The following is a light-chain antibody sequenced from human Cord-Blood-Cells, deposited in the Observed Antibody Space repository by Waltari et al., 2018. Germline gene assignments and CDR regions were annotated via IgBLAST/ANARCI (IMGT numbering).Light chain of an antibody. V-gene: IGLV1-44*01. J-gene: IGLJ3*02. CDR1: SSNIGSNT. CDR2: SNN. CDR3: AAWDDSLNGWV. Sequence: QSVLTQPPSASGTPGQRVTLSCSGSSSNIGSNTVNWYQQLPGTAPKLLIYSNNQRPSGVPDRFSGSKSGTSSSLALSGLQSEDEADYYCAAWDDSLNGWVFGGGTKLTVL.